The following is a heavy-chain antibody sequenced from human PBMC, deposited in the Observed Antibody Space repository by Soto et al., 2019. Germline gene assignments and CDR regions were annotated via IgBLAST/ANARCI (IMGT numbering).Heavy chain of an antibody. CDR1: GFMFSSYA. V-gene: IGHV3-23*01. CDR3: AKDAGIAPFYFDY. CDR2: ISFSGEST. D-gene: IGHD6-13*01. J-gene: IGHJ4*02. Sequence: PGGSLRLSCAASGFMFSSYAMTWVRQAPGKGLEWVSTISFSGESTYYTDSVQGRFTISRDNSKNTVYLQMSSPRVEDTAVYYCAKDAGIAPFYFDYWGQGTLVTVSS.